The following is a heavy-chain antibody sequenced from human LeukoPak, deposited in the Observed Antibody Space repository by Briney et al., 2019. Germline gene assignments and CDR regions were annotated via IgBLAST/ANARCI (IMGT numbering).Heavy chain of an antibody. CDR1: GFTFSSYA. J-gene: IGHJ4*02. Sequence: GGSLRLSCAASGFTFSSYAMHWVRQAPGKGLEWVALIWYDGSNKYYADSVKGRFTISRDNSKNTLFLQMNSLRAEDTAVYYCAKSRDGYLFDYWGQGTLVTVSS. CDR2: IWYDGSNK. CDR3: AKSRDGYLFDY. V-gene: IGHV3-33*06. D-gene: IGHD5-24*01.